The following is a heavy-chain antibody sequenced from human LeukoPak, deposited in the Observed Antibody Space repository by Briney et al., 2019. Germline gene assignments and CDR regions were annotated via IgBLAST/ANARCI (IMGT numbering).Heavy chain of an antibody. V-gene: IGHV1-69*05. Sequence: GASVKVSCKASGYTFTSYGISWLRQAPGQGLEWMGRIIPIFGTANYAQKFQGRVTITTDESTSTAYMELSSLRSEDTAVYYCARGPYGEFGYWGQGTLVTVSS. CDR2: IIPIFGTA. J-gene: IGHJ4*02. D-gene: IGHD4-17*01. CDR1: GYTFTSYG. CDR3: ARGPYGEFGY.